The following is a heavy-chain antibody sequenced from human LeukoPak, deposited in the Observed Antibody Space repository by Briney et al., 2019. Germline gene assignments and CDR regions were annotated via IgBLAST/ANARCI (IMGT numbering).Heavy chain of an antibody. CDR3: ARDPAQTYYYDP. J-gene: IGHJ4*02. CDR2: INPKNGGT. CDR1: GYTFTGYY. D-gene: IGHD3-22*01. V-gene: IGHV1-2*02. Sequence: ASVKVSCKASGYTFTGYYLHWVRQAPGQGLEWMGWINPKNGGTKYAQKFQGRVTMTRDTSISTVYMELSRLTSDDTAVYSYARDPAQTYYYDPWGQGTLVTVSS.